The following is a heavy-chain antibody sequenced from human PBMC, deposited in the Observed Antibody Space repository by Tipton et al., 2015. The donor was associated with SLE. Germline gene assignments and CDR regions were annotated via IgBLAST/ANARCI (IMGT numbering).Heavy chain of an antibody. V-gene: IGHV3-30*04. D-gene: IGHD6-19*01. CDR3: ARVPVAFSVAATFDY. J-gene: IGHJ4*02. Sequence: SLRLSCAASGFTFSSYAIHWVRQAPGKGLEWVAVISYDGSNKYYADPVKGRFTISRDNSKNTLYLQMNSLRAEDTAVYYCARVPVAFSVAATFDYWGQGTLVTVSS. CDR2: ISYDGSNK. CDR1: GFTFSSYA.